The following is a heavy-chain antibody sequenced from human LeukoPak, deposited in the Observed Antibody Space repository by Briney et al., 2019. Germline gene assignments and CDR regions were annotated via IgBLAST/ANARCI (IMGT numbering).Heavy chain of an antibody. D-gene: IGHD3-10*01. V-gene: IGHV3-11*04. CDR1: EFTFTDYY. CDR3: VRGDGHGSGIYSKPPFNA. CDR2: ISSSGSTI. J-gene: IGHJ5*02. Sequence: KSGGSLRLSCAASEFTFTDYYMSWIRQAPGKGLEWVSYISSSGSTIYYADSVKGRFTISRDNAKNSLYLQMNSLRAEDTAVYYCVRGDGHGSGIYSKPPFNAWGQGTLVTVSS.